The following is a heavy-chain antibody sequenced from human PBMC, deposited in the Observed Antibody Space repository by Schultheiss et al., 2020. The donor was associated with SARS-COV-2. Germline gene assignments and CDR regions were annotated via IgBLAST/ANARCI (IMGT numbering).Heavy chain of an antibody. Sequence: GGSLRLSCAASGFTFSGSAMHWVRQAPGKGLEWVSRINSDGSSTSYADSVKGRFTISRDNSKNTLYLQMNSLRAEDTAVYYCARDFPPPYSYGLIWGQGTLVTVSS. V-gene: IGHV3-74*01. J-gene: IGHJ4*02. CDR2: INSDGSST. CDR3: ARDFPPPYSYGLI. CDR1: GFTFSGSA. D-gene: IGHD5-18*01.